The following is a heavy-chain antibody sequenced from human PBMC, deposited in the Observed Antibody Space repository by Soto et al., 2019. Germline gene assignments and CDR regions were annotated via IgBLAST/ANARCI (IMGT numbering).Heavy chain of an antibody. V-gene: IGHV4-61*01. J-gene: IGHJ5*02. CDR1: GGSVSSGSYY. D-gene: IGHD6-13*01. Sequence: QVQLQESGPGLVKPSETLSLTCTVSGGSVSSGSYYWSWIRQPPGKGLEWIGYIYYSGSTNYNPSLKSRVTISVDTSKNQFSLKLSSVTAADTAVYYCARVVVAAAGSIAWFDPWSQGTLVTVSS. CDR2: IYYSGST. CDR3: ARVVVAAAGSIAWFDP.